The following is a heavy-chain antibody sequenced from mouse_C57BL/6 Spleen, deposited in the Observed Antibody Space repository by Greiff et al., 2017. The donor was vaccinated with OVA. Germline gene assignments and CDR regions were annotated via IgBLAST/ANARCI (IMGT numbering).Heavy chain of an antibody. CDR3: ARRDMVTTGDY. CDR1: GYTFTSYW. Sequence: VQLQQPGAELVKPGASVKLSCKASGYTFTSYWMQWVKQRPGQGLEWIGEIDPSDSYTNYNQKFKGKATLTVDTSYSTAYMQLSSLTSEDSAVYYCARRDMVTTGDYWGQGTTLKVSS. V-gene: IGHV1-50*01. CDR2: IDPSDSYT. D-gene: IGHD2-2*01. J-gene: IGHJ2*01.